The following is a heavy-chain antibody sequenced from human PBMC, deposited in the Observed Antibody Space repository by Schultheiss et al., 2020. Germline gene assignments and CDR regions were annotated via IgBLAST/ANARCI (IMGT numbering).Heavy chain of an antibody. V-gene: IGHV4-61*02. CDR2: IYTSGST. Sequence: SETLSLTCTVSGGSISSSSYYWSWIRQPAGKGLEWIGRIYTSGSTNYNPSLKSRVTISVDTSKNQFSLKLSSVTAADTAVYYCARDGGSSPGYYGMDVWGQGTTVTVSS. D-gene: IGHD1-26*01. CDR1: GGSISSSSYY. J-gene: IGHJ6*02. CDR3: ARDGGSSPGYYGMDV.